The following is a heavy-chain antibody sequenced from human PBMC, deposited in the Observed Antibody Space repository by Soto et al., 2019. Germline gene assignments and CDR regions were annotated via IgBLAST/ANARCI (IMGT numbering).Heavy chain of an antibody. CDR2: MNPNSGNT. V-gene: IGHV1-8*01. D-gene: IGHD3-10*01. Sequence: QVQLVQSGAEVKKPGASVKVSCKASGHTFTSFDINWVRQATGQGLEWMGWMNPNSGNTGYAQKFQGRVTMTRNTAMSTGYKELSSWRSEDTALFYCSRPFGGRYSKGYYYGMDVWGQGTTVTVSS. CDR3: SRPFGGRYSKGYYYGMDV. J-gene: IGHJ6*02. CDR1: GHTFTSFD.